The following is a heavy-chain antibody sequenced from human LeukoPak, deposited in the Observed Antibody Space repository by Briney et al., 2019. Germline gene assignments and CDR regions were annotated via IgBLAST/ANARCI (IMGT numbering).Heavy chain of an antibody. Sequence: GGSMRLSCAASGFTFSDYYMSWIRQAPGKGLEWVSYISSSGSTIYYADSVKGRFTISRDNAKNSLYLQMNSLRAEDTAVYYCARDETGRGSGSYYSYYFDYWGQGTLVTVSS. D-gene: IGHD3-10*01. V-gene: IGHV3-11*01. CDR2: ISSSGSTI. CDR3: ARDETGRGSGSYYSYYFDY. CDR1: GFTFSDYY. J-gene: IGHJ4*02.